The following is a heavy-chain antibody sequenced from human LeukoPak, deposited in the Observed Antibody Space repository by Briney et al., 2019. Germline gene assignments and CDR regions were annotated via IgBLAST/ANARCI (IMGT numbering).Heavy chain of an antibody. CDR1: GGTFSSYA. D-gene: IGHD3-22*01. Sequence: SVKVSCKASGGTFSSYAISWVRQAPGQGLEWMGMIIPIFGTANYAQKFQGRVTITTDESTSTAYMELSSLRSEDTAVYYCARDSGYYDSSGYYRRFDYWGQGTLVTVSS. CDR2: IIPIFGTA. J-gene: IGHJ4*02. V-gene: IGHV1-69*05. CDR3: ARDSGYYDSSGYYRRFDY.